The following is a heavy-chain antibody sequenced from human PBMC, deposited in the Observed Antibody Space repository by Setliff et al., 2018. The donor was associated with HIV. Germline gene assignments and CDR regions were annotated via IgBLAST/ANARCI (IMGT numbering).Heavy chain of an antibody. V-gene: IGHV1-69*13. J-gene: IGHJ4*02. Sequence: SVKVSCKASGGTFSSYAISWVRQAPGQGLEWMGGIIPIFGIANYAQKFQGRVTITADESTSTAYMELSSLRSEDTAVYYCASLHGFGELLSTHDYWGQGTLVTVSS. CDR2: IIPIFGIA. CDR3: ASLHGFGELLSTHDY. CDR1: GGTFSSYA. D-gene: IGHD3-10*01.